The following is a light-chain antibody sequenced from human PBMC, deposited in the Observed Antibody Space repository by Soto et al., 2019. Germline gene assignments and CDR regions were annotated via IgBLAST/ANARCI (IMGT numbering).Light chain of an antibody. Sequence: QSALTQPASVSGSPGQSITISCTGTSSDVGGYNFVSWFQHHPAKAPKVMIYEVSNRPSGVSNRFSGSKSGNTASLTISGLQAEDEADYYCTSYTSSSIFYVFGTGTKLTVL. CDR1: SSDVGGYNF. J-gene: IGLJ1*01. CDR2: EVS. V-gene: IGLV2-14*01. CDR3: TSYTSSSIFYV.